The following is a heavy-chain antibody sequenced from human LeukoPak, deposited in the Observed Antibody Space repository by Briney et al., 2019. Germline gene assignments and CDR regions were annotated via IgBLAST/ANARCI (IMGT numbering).Heavy chain of an antibody. CDR3: ASAKSTAMVTNFDY. V-gene: IGHV3-30-3*01. CDR2: ISYDGSNK. CDR1: GFTFSSYA. D-gene: IGHD5-18*01. Sequence: PGGSLRLSCAASGFTFSSYAMHWVRQAPGKGLEWVAVISYDGSNKYYADSVKGRFTISRDNSKNTLYLQMDSLRAEDTAVYYCASAKSTAMVTNFDYWGQGTLVTVSS. J-gene: IGHJ4*02.